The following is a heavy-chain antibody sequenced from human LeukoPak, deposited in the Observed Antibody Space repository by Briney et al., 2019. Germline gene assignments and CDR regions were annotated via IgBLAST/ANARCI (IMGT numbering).Heavy chain of an antibody. D-gene: IGHD4-17*01. Sequence: ASVKVSCKASGYTFTGYYMHWVRQAPGQGLEWMGWINPNSGGTNYAQKFQGWVTMTRDTSISTAYMELSRLRSDDTAVYYCARDRPDVAHYGDHLLEPFQYGMDVWGQGTTVTVSS. CDR2: INPNSGGT. CDR1: GYTFTGYY. CDR3: ARDRPDVAHYGDHLLEPFQYGMDV. J-gene: IGHJ6*02. V-gene: IGHV1-2*04.